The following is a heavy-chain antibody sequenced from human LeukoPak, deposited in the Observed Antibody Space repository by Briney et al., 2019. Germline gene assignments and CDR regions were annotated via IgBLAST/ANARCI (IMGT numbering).Heavy chain of an antibody. CDR1: GGTFSSYA. D-gene: IGHD2-15*01. J-gene: IGHJ4*02. V-gene: IGHV1-69*13. CDR3: ATAVRYCSGGSCYSAYFDY. CDR2: IIPIFGTA. Sequence: ASVKVSCKASGGTFSSYAISWVRQAPGQGLEWMGGIIPIFGTANYAQKFQGRVTITADESTSTAYMELSSLRSEDTAVYYCATAVRYCSGGSCYSAYFDYWGQGTLVTVSS.